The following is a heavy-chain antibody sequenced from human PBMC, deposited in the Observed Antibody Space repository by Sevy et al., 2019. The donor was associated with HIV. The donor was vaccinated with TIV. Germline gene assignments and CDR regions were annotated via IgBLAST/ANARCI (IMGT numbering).Heavy chain of an antibody. V-gene: IGHV3-23*01. CDR3: AKDPIKTHGDPNYYYYYMDV. D-gene: IGHD4-17*01. J-gene: IGHJ6*03. CDR1: GFTFSSYA. Sequence: GGPLRLSCAASGFTFSSYAMSWVRQAPGKGLEWVSAISGSGGSTYYADSVKGRFTISRDNSKNTLYLQMNSLRAEDTAVYYCAKDPIKTHGDPNYYYYYMDVWGKGTTVTVSS. CDR2: ISGSGGST.